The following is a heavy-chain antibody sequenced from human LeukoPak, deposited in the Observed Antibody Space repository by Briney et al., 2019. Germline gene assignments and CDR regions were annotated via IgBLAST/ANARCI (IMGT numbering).Heavy chain of an antibody. D-gene: IGHD4-11*01. CDR1: GFTFSSYA. CDR3: AKDLYSNYGPADY. V-gene: IGHV3-23*01. Sequence: QAGGSLRLSCAASGFTFSSYAMSWVRQAPGKGLEWVSTINGGGVNTHYADSVGGRFTISRDNSKNTLFLQMNSLRDEDTAVYYCAKDLYSNYGPADYRGQGNLVTASS. CDR2: INGGGVNT. J-gene: IGHJ4*02.